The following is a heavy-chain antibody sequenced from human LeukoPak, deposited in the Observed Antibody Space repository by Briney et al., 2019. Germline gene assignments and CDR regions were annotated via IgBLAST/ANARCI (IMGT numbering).Heavy chain of an antibody. CDR2: INPSGGST. CDR3: ARDRDIAVAGTGLDY. D-gene: IGHD6-19*01. V-gene: IGHV1-46*01. CDR1: GYTFTSYY. Sequence: ASVKVSCKASGYTFTSYYMHWVRQAPGQGLEWMGIINPSGGSTSYAQKFQGRVTMTRDMSTSTVYMELSSLRSEDTAVYHCARDRDIAVAGTGLDYWGQGTLVTVSS. J-gene: IGHJ4*02.